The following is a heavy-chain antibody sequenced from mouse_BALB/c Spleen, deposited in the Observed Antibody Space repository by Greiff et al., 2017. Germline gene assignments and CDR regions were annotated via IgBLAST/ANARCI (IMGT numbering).Heavy chain of an antibody. Sequence: EVKLQESGPGLVKPSQSLSLTCTVTGYSITSDYAWNWIRQFPGNKLEWMGYISYSGSTSYNPSLKSRISITRDTSKNQFFLQLNSVTTEDTATYYCARLDGYSLYFDVWGAGTTVTVSS. J-gene: IGHJ1*01. D-gene: IGHD2-3*01. CDR2: ISYSGST. CDR3: ARLDGYSLYFDV. CDR1: GYSITSDYA. V-gene: IGHV3-2*02.